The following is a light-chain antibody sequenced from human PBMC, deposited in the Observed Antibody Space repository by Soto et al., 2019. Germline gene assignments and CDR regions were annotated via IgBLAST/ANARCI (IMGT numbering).Light chain of an antibody. CDR3: RSYTSSSTLDV. CDR1: SGEVGGYNY. V-gene: IGLV2-14*01. J-gene: IGLJ1*01. Sequence: QAVRTQPASLCGSPGQWSTISFPGTSGEVGGYNYVSWYHQHPGKAPNLMIYDVSNRPSGVSNRFSGSKSGNTASLTISGLQAEDEADYYCRSYTSSSTLDVFGTGTKVTVL. CDR2: DVS.